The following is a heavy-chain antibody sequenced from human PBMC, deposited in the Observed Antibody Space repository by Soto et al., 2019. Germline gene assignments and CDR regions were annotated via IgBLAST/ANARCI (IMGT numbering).Heavy chain of an antibody. Sequence: GGSLRLSCAASGFAFSSYGMHWVRQAPGKGLEWVAVIWYDGSNKYYADSVKGRFTISRDNSKNTLYLQMNSLRAEDTAVYYCARDAYYDFWSGYSPLYGMDVWGQGTTVTVSS. CDR1: GFAFSSYG. CDR2: IWYDGSNK. CDR3: ARDAYYDFWSGYSPLYGMDV. D-gene: IGHD3-3*01. J-gene: IGHJ6*02. V-gene: IGHV3-33*01.